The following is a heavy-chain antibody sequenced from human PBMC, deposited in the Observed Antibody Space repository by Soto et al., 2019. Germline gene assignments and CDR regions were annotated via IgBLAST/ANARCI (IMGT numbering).Heavy chain of an antibody. CDR2: ITGSDGRT. D-gene: IGHD5-12*01. CDR3: ANNSAATIRVGFDY. J-gene: IGHJ4*02. Sequence: EVQLLESGGGLVQPGGSLRLSCAASGFTFATYTMSWVRQTQGKGLEWVSAITGSDGRTYYADSVKGRFTISRDNSKNTLYLQMNSLGAEDTAVYYCANNSAATIRVGFDYWGQGTLVTVSS. CDR1: GFTFATYT. V-gene: IGHV3-23*01.